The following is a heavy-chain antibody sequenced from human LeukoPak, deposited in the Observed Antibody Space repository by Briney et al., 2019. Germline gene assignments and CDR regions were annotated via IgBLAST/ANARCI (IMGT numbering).Heavy chain of an antibody. CDR1: GFTFSSYD. V-gene: IGHV3-23*01. CDR3: AKRGGTESFYYYYYMDV. CDR2: ISRSGGTT. J-gene: IGHJ6*03. D-gene: IGHD2-15*01. Sequence: PGGSLRLSCAASGFTFSSYDMTWVRQTPGKGLEWVALISRSGGTTYYVDSVKGRFTISRDNSKNTLYLQMNSLRAEDTAEYYCAKRGGTESFYYYYYMDVWGKGTTVTVSS.